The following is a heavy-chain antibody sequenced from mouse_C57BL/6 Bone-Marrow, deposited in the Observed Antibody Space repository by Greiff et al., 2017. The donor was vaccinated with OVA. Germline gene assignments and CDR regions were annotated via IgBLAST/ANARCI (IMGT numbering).Heavy chain of an antibody. CDR3: ARKRNYYGSSYENFDV. J-gene: IGHJ1*03. D-gene: IGHD1-1*01. CDR2: IYPRSGNT. CDR1: GYTFTSYG. V-gene: IGHV1-81*01. Sequence: QVQLQQSGAELARPGASVKLSCKASGYTFTSYGISWVKQRTGQGLEWIGEIYPRSGNTYYNEKFKGKATLTADKSSSTAYMELRSLTSEDSAVYFCARKRNYYGSSYENFDVWGTGTTVTVSS.